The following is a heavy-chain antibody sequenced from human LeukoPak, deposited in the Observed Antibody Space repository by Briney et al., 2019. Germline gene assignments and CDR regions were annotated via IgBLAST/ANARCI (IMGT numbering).Heavy chain of an antibody. V-gene: IGHV4-34*01. CDR3: AGREGDTSMVRSFDY. CDR1: GGSFRGYY. D-gene: IGHD5-18*01. CDR2: INHSGST. Sequence: EPLALPCAVWGGSFRGYYWSGIRQPPGKGREWIGEINHSGSTNYNPSLKSRVIISVDTSKNHFSLNLSSETAADTAVYYCAGREGDTSMVRSFDYWGQGTLVTVSS. J-gene: IGHJ4*02.